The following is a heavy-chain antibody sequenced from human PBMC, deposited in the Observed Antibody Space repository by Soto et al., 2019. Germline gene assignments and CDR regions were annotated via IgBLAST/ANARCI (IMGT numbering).Heavy chain of an antibody. V-gene: IGHV4-34*01. Sequence: SETLSLTCAVYGGSFSGYYWSWIRQPPGKGLEWIGEINHSGSTNYNPSLKSRVTISVDTSKNQFSLKLSSVTAADTAVYYCARVLGKYVVVTAIGWFDPWGQGTLVTVSS. CDR1: GGSFSGYY. CDR2: INHSGST. J-gene: IGHJ5*02. D-gene: IGHD2-21*02. CDR3: ARVLGKYVVVTAIGWFDP.